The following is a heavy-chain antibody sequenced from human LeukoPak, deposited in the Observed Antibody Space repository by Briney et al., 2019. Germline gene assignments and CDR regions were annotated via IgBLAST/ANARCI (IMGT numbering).Heavy chain of an antibody. J-gene: IGHJ6*03. CDR2: IQYDGSNE. CDR1: RFTFSSYG. Sequence: GGSLRLSCAASRFTFSSYGMHWVRQAPGKGLEWVAYIQYDGSNEQYADSVKGRFSISRDSPKNILYLQMNSLRAEDTAVYYCAKDRCSNGVGCYYYYMDVWGKGTTVTISS. D-gene: IGHD2-8*01. CDR3: AKDRCSNGVGCYYYYMDV. V-gene: IGHV3-30*02.